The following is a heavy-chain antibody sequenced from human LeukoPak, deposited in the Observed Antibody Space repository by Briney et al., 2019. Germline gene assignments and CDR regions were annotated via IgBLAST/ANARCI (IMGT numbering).Heavy chain of an antibody. V-gene: IGHV3-23*01. CDR1: GFIFSSYA. Sequence: GGSLRLSCAGSGFIFSSYAMNWVRQAPGEGLEWVSGLSGSGGTTYYADSVKGRFTISRDNSKDTLYLQMTSLRAEDTAVYYCASHCSGRTCYSGDYYHYGMDVWGQGTTVTVSS. CDR3: ASHCSGRTCYSGDYYHYGMDV. J-gene: IGHJ6*02. D-gene: IGHD2-15*01. CDR2: LSGSGGTT.